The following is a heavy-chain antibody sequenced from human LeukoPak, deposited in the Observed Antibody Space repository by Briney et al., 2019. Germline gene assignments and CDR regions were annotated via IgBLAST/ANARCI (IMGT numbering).Heavy chain of an antibody. CDR3: ARPLDAFTNAFDY. Sequence: SETLSLTCAAYGGSFSGYYWSWIRQPPGKGLEWIGEINHSGSTNYNPSLKSRVTISVDTSKNQFSLKLTSVTAADTAVYYCARPLDAFTNAFDYWGHGVLVTVSS. CDR2: INHSGST. J-gene: IGHJ5*01. V-gene: IGHV4-34*01. CDR1: GGSFSGYY. D-gene: IGHD2-8*01.